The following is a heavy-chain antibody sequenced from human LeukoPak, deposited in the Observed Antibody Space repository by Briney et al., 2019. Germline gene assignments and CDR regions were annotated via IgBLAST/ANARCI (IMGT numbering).Heavy chain of an antibody. J-gene: IGHJ4*02. CDR3: ARPLPMDYYGSGSERDY. D-gene: IGHD3-10*01. Sequence: GESLKISCKGSGYSFTSYWIGWVRQMPGKGLEWMGIIYPGDSDTRYSPSFQGQVTISADKSISTAYLQWSSLKASGTAMYYCARPLPMDYYGSGSERDYWGQGTLVTVSS. V-gene: IGHV5-51*01. CDR1: GYSFTSYW. CDR2: IYPGDSDT.